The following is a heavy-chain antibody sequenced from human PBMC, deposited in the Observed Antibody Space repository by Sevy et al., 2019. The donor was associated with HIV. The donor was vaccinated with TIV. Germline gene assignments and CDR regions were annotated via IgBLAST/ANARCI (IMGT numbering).Heavy chain of an antibody. Sequence: GGSLRLSCAASGFTFSEYGMHWVRQAPGKGLEWVAVISHDGINYKYNADFVKGRFTISRDNSRNTLYLQMNSLRAEDTAIYYCARDRGEILRSAFKSWGQGTLVTVSS. V-gene: IGHV3-30*04. CDR1: GFTFSEYG. D-gene: IGHD3-10*01. J-gene: IGHJ5*02. CDR3: ARDRGEILRSAFKS. CDR2: ISHDGINYK.